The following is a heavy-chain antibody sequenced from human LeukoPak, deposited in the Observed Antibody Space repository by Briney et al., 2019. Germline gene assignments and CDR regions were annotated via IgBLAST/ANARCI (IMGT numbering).Heavy chain of an antibody. CDR3: ARDPIVGAFSAAFGI. V-gene: IGHV4-4*07. J-gene: IGHJ3*02. CDR2: IYTSGST. CDR1: GGSISSYY. D-gene: IGHD1-26*01. Sequence: PSETLSLTCTVSGGSISSYYWSWIRQPAGKGLEWIGRIYTSGSTNYNPSLKSRVTMSVDTSKNQFSLKLSSVTAADTAVYYCARDPIVGAFSAAFGIWGQGTMVTVSS.